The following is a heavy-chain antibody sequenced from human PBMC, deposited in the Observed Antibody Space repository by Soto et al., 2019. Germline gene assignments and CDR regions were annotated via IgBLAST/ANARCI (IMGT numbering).Heavy chain of an antibody. Sequence: PSETLSLTCTVSGGSISGYYWSWIRQPPGKGLEWIGYMYKTGSTVYNPSFKSRVTISVDTSKNQFSLKLNSVTAADTAVYYCARLYYGDYYYYYGMDVWGQGTTVTVSS. CDR1: GGSISGYY. V-gene: IGHV4-59*01. D-gene: IGHD4-17*01. CDR2: MYKTGST. CDR3: ARLYYGDYYYYYGMDV. J-gene: IGHJ6*02.